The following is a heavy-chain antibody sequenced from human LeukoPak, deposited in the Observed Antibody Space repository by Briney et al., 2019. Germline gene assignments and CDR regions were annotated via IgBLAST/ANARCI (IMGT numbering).Heavy chain of an antibody. CDR3: ARERNRGDSSSWYILDY. J-gene: IGHJ4*02. CDR1: GFTFSSYA. V-gene: IGHV3-30*01. D-gene: IGHD6-13*01. CDR2: ISYDGSNK. Sequence: GGSLRLSCAASGFTFSSYAMHWVRRAPGKGLEWVAVISYDGSNKYYADSVKGRFTISRDNSKNTLYLQMNSLRAEDTAVYYCARERNRGDSSSWYILDYWGQGTLVTVSS.